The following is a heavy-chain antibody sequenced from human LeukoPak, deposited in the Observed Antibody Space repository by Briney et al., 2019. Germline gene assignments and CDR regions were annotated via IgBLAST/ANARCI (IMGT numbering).Heavy chain of an antibody. CDR2: IFSSGST. CDR3: AREGSSSWYIDY. J-gene: IGHJ4*02. V-gene: IGHV4-4*07. D-gene: IGHD6-13*01. Sequence: PSETLSLTCTVSGGSISGYYWSWIRQPAGKGLEWIGRIFSSGSTNYNPSLKSRVTISVDKSKNQISLKLSSVTAADTAVYYCAREGSSSWYIDYWGQGTLVTVSS. CDR1: GGSISGYY.